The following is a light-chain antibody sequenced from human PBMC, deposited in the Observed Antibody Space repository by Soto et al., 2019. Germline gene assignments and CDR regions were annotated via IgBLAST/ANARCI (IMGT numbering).Light chain of an antibody. J-gene: IGKJ3*01. CDR2: DAS. Sequence: EIVMTQSPATLSVSPGERATLSCRASQSVGSNLAWYQQKPGQAPRLLIYDASARATGIPARFSGSGSGTEFTLTFSSLQSEDFAVYYCQQYNNSPPFTFGPGTKVDLK. V-gene: IGKV3-15*01. CDR1: QSVGSN. CDR3: QQYNNSPPFT.